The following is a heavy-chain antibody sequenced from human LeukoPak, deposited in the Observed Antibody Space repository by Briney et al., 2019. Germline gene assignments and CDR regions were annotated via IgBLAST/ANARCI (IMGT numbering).Heavy chain of an antibody. CDR2: IYYSGST. CDR1: GGSISSYY. D-gene: IGHD1-26*01. J-gene: IGHJ4*02. Sequence: SETLSLTCTVSGGSISSYYWSWIRQPPGKGLEWIGYIYYSGSTNYNPSLKNRVTISVDTSKNQFSLKLSSVTAADTAVYYCARVLSGSYHYWGQGTLVTVSS. CDR3: ARVLSGSYHY. V-gene: IGHV4-59*01.